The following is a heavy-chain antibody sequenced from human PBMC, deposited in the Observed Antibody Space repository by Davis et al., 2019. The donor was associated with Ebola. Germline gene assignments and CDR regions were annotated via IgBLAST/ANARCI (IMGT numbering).Heavy chain of an antibody. CDR2: ISYSGST. CDR3: ARGGIAVAGPDY. V-gene: IGHV4-59*01. Sequence: SETLSLTCTVSGGSISSYYWSWIRQPPGKGLEWIGYISYSGSTNYNPSLKSRVTISVDTSKNQFSLKLSSVTAADTAVYYCARGGIAVAGPDYWGQGTLVTVSS. J-gene: IGHJ4*02. CDR1: GGSISSYY. D-gene: IGHD6-19*01.